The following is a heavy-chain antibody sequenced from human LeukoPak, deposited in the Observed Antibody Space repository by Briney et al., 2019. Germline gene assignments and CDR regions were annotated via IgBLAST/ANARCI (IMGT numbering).Heavy chain of an antibody. Sequence: PGRSLRLSCAASGFTFSCYGMHWVRQAPGKGLEWVAVIWYDGSNRYYADSVKGRFTISRDNSKNTLYLQMNSLRAEDTAVYYCARGTVTISNAFDIWGQGTMVTVSS. CDR1: GFTFSCYG. J-gene: IGHJ3*02. CDR3: ARGTVTISNAFDI. V-gene: IGHV3-33*01. D-gene: IGHD3-9*01. CDR2: IWYDGSNR.